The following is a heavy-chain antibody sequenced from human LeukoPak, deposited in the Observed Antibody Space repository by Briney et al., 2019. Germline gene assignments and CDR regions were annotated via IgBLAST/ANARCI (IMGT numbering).Heavy chain of an antibody. D-gene: IGHD2-15*01. J-gene: IGHJ4*02. CDR2: ISGSGGST. Sequence: PGGSLRLSCAASGSTFSSYAMSWVRQAPGKGLEWVSAISGSGGSTYYADSVKGRFTISRDISKNTLYLQMNSLRAEDTAVYYCAKRPGRLYYFDYWGQGTLVTVSS. CDR1: GSTFSSYA. CDR3: AKRPGRLYYFDY. V-gene: IGHV3-23*01.